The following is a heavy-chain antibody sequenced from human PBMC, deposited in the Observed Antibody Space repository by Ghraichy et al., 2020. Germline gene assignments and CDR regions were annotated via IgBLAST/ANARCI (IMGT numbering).Heavy chain of an antibody. V-gene: IGHV3-23*01. D-gene: IGHD2/OR15-2a*01. J-gene: IGHJ4*02. Sequence: GGSLRLSCVASGFTISSYAMSWVRQAPGKGLEWVSGIRGSGVPTHYADSVKGRITISRDNSENTLYLQMNSLRAEDTAVYYCAKGVLSAYFSPYYFDDWGQGTLVTVSS. CDR1: GFTISSYA. CDR3: AKGVLSAYFSPYYFDD. CDR2: IRGSGVPT.